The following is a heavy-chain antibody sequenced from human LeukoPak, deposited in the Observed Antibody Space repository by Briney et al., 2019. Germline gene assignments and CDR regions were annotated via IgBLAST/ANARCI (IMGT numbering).Heavy chain of an antibody. CDR3: ARGAYSSSWNWFDP. J-gene: IGHJ5*02. V-gene: IGHV4-59*01. D-gene: IGHD6-13*01. Sequence: SETLSLTCTVSGGSISSYYWSWIRQPPGKGLEWIGYIYYSGSTNYNPSLKSRVTISVDTSKNQFSLKLSSVTAADTAVYYCARGAYSSSWNWFDPWGQGTLVTVSS. CDR2: IYYSGST. CDR1: GGSISSYY.